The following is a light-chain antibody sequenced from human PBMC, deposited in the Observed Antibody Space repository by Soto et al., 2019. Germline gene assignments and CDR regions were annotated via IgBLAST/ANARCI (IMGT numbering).Light chain of an antibody. Sequence: QSVLTQPRSVSESPGQSVTISCTGTSSDVGGFNSVSWYQQHPGKAPKLMIYDVNKRPPGVPDRFSGSKSGSTASLTISGLQAEDEADYYCCSYAGSYSYAFATGTKVTVL. CDR1: SSDVGGFNS. CDR3: CSYAGSYSYA. J-gene: IGLJ1*01. V-gene: IGLV2-11*01. CDR2: DVN.